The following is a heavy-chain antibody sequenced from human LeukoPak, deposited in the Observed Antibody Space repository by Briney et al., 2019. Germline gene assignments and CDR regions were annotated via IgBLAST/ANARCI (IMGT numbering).Heavy chain of an antibody. CDR2: IYYSGST. J-gene: IGHJ3*02. CDR1: GGSISTYY. CDR3: ARRQTVEDAFDI. V-gene: IGHV4-59*01. Sequence: PSETLSLTCTVSGGSISTYYWSWIRQPPGKGLEWIGYIYYSGSTNYNPSLKSRVTISVDTSKNQFSLKLSSVTAADTAVYYCARRQTVEDAFDIWGQGTMVTVSS.